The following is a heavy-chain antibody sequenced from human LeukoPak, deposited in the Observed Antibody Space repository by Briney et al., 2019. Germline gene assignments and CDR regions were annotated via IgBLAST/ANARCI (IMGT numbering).Heavy chain of an antibody. CDR1: GFTFSSYA. CDR3: AKDQGDYYDSSGLGEFDY. D-gene: IGHD3-22*01. CDR2: ISGSGGST. J-gene: IGHJ4*02. V-gene: IGHV3-23*01. Sequence: GGSLRLSCAASGFTFSSYAMSWVRQAPGKGLEWVSAISGSGGSTYYADSVKGRFTISRDNSKNTLYLQMNSLRAEDTAVYYCAKDQGDYYDSSGLGEFDYWGQGTLVTVSS.